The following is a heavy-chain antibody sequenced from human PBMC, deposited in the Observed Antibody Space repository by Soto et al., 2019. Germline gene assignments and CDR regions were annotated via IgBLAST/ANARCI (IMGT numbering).Heavy chain of an antibody. D-gene: IGHD2-2*01. Sequence: EVQLVESGGGLVKPGGSLRLSCAASGFTFSNAWMSWVRQAPGKGLEWVGRIKSKTDGGTTDYAAPVKGRFTISRDDSKNTLYLQMNSLKTEDTAVYYCTTSGIVVVPAATSRMDVWGQGTTVTVSS. CDR1: GFTFSNAW. CDR3: TTSGIVVVPAATSRMDV. V-gene: IGHV3-15*01. CDR2: IKSKTDGGTT. J-gene: IGHJ6*02.